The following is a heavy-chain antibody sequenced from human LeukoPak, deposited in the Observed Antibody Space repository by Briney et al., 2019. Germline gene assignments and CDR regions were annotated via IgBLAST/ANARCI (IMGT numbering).Heavy chain of an antibody. CDR2: INHSGST. Sequence: SETLSLTCAVYGGSFSGCYWSWIRQPPGKGLEWIGEINHSGSTNYNPSLKSRVTISVDTSKNQFSLKLSSVTAADTAVYYCARGDDIVVVPAAQNDNYYYMDVWGKGTTVTVSS. D-gene: IGHD2-2*01. CDR1: GGSFSGCY. J-gene: IGHJ6*03. CDR3: ARGDDIVVVPAAQNDNYYYMDV. V-gene: IGHV4-34*01.